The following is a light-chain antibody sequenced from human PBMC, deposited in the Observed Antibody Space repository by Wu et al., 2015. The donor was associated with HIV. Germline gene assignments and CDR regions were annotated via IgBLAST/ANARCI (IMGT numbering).Light chain of an antibody. CDR2: AAS. V-gene: IGKV3-20*01. CDR3: QQYGSSPPWT. CDR1: QTITSTY. Sequence: EIVLTQSPGTLSLSPGERATLSCRTSQTITSTYLAWYQHKPGQAPRLLIYAASSRATGIPDRFSGSGSGTDFTLTISRLEPEDFAVYYCQQYGSSPPWTFGQGPRWKSN. J-gene: IGKJ1*01.